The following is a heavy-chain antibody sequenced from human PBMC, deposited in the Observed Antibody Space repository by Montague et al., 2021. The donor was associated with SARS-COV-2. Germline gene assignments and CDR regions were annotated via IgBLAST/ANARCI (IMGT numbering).Heavy chain of an antibody. CDR2: IYYSGST. CDR1: GGSISSSTYY. V-gene: IGHV4-39*07. J-gene: IGHJ3*02. CDR3: AKDGEALAWGTFDI. Sequence: SETLSLTCTVSGGSISSSTYYWGWIRQPPGMGLEWITSIYYSGSTYFNPSLKSRVAISIDTSKKQFSLKVNSVTAADTAVYYCAKDGEALAWGTFDIWGQGTMVTVSS. D-gene: IGHD3-10*01.